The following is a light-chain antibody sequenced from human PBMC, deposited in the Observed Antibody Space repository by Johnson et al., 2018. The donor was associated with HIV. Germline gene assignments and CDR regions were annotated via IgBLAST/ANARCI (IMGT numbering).Light chain of an antibody. V-gene: IGLV1-51*01. CDR2: DNN. J-gene: IGLJ1*01. Sequence: QLVLTQPPSVSAAPGQKVTISCSGSSSNIGNNYVSWYQQFPGTAPKLLIYDNNKRPSGIPDRFSGSKSGTSATLGITGLQTGDEADYYCGTWNNSLSANYGCGTGPRVTVL. CDR3: GTWNNSLSANYG. CDR1: SSNIGNNY.